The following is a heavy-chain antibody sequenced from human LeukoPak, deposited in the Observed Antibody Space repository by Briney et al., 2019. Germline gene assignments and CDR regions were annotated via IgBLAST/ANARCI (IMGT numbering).Heavy chain of an antibody. J-gene: IGHJ4*02. V-gene: IGHV3-73*01. Sequence: PGGSLRLSCAASGFTFSGSAMHWVRQASGKGLEWVGRIRSKANSYATAYAASVKGRFTISKDASKNTAYLQMNSLKTEDTAVYYCTKGIVGAVDYWGQGTLVTVSS. CDR3: TKGIVGAVDY. D-gene: IGHD1-26*01. CDR2: IRSKANSYAT. CDR1: GFTFSGSA.